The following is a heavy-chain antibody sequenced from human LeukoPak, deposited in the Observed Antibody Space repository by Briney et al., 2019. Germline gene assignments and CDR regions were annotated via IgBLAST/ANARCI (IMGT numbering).Heavy chain of an antibody. CDR1: GFTFSSYS. Sequence: GGSLRLSCAASGFTFSSYSMNWVRQAPGKGLEWVSSISSSSSYIYYADSVKGRFTISRDNAKNSLYLQMNSLRAEDTAVYYCARDLPRVKPPQGHVYYYGMDVWGQGTTVTVSS. V-gene: IGHV3-21*01. CDR2: ISSSSSYI. J-gene: IGHJ6*02. CDR3: ARDLPRVKPPQGHVYYYGMDV.